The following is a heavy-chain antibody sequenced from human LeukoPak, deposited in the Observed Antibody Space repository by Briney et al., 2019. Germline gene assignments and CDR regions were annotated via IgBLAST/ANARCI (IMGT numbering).Heavy chain of an antibody. V-gene: IGHV4-39*01. Sequence: PSETLSLTCTVSGGSISSSGYYWGWIRQPPGKGLEWIGSIYYSGSTYYNPSLKSRVTISVDTSKNQFSLKLSSVTAADTAVYYCAAHKGIDFWSDQRGLSAFDIWGQGTMVTVSS. CDR3: AAHKGIDFWSDQRGLSAFDI. D-gene: IGHD3-3*01. CDR1: GGSISSSGYY. CDR2: IYYSGST. J-gene: IGHJ3*02.